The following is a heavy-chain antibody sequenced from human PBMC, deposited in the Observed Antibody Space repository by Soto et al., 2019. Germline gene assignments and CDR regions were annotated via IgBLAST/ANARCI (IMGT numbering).Heavy chain of an antibody. Sequence: SETLSLTCTVSGGSISSYYWSWIRQPPGKGLEWIGYIYYSATTNYNPSLKSRVTISVDTSKNQFSLKLNSMTAADTAVYYCARHNYGSGSTYFEYWGQGTLVTVSS. V-gene: IGHV4-59*08. J-gene: IGHJ4*02. CDR2: IYYSATT. CDR3: ARHNYGSGSTYFEY. D-gene: IGHD3-10*01. CDR1: GGSISSYY.